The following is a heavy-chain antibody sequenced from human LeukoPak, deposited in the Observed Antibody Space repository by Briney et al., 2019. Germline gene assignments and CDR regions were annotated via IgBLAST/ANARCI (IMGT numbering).Heavy chain of an antibody. CDR2: IYNSGST. J-gene: IGHJ6*02. D-gene: IGHD3-10*01. Sequence: SETLSLTCTVSGGSISSYYWSWIRQPPGKGLEWIGYIYNSGSTNYNPSLKSRVTISVDTSKNQFSLKLSSVTAADTAVYYCARGVSRTMVRGVIVGMDVWGQGTTVTVSS. CDR1: GGSISSYY. CDR3: ARGVSRTMVRGVIVGMDV. V-gene: IGHV4-59*01.